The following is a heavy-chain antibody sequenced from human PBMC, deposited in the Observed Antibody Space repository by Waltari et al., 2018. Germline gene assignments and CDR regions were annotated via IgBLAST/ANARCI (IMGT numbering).Heavy chain of an antibody. CDR1: GGSISSSSYY. V-gene: IGHV4-39*01. J-gene: IGHJ4*02. D-gene: IGHD6-6*01. Sequence: QLQLQESGPGLVKPSETLSLTCTVSGGSISSSSYYWGWIRQPPGKGLEWIGSSYYSGSTYYNPSLKSRVTISVDTSKNQFSLKLSSVTAADTAVYYCARSGGSSSDYWGQGTLVTVSS. CDR3: ARSGGSSSDY. CDR2: SYYSGST.